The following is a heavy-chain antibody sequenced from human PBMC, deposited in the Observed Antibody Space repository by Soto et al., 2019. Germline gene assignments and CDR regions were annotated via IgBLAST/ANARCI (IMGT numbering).Heavy chain of an antibody. J-gene: IGHJ5*02. CDR3: ARVSTGYGDYRGWFDP. CDR1: GGTFSSYA. D-gene: IGHD4-17*01. CDR2: IIPIFGTA. Sequence: SVKVSCKASGGTFSSYAISWVRQAPRQGLEWMGGIIPIFGTANYAQKFQGRVTITADESTSTAYMELSSLRSEDTAVYYCARVSTGYGDYRGWFDPWGQGTLVTVSS. V-gene: IGHV1-69*13.